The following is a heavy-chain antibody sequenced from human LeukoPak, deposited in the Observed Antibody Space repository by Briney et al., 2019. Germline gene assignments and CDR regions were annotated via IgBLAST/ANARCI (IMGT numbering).Heavy chain of an antibody. CDR1: GFTFSSYW. J-gene: IGHJ4*02. Sequence: GGSLRLSCAASGFTFSSYWMSWVRQAPGKGLEWVSYISSSGSTIYYADSVKGRFTISRDNAKNSLYLQMNSLRAEDTAVYYCARDGVFGSPFDYWGQGTLVTVSS. CDR3: ARDGVFGSPFDY. V-gene: IGHV3-48*04. D-gene: IGHD3-10*01. CDR2: ISSSGSTI.